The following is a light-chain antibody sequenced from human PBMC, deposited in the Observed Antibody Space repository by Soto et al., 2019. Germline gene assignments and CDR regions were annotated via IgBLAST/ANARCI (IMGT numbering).Light chain of an antibody. J-gene: IGLJ3*02. CDR1: SSDVGGYNY. Sequence: QSALTRPPSASVSPGQSVTISCTGTSSDVGGYNYVSWYQQHPGKAPKLIIYEVSKWPSGIPDRFSGSKSGNTASLTVSGLQAEDEADYYCNAYAGSNNWVFGGGTKLTVL. CDR2: EVS. CDR3: NAYAGSNNWV. V-gene: IGLV2-8*01.